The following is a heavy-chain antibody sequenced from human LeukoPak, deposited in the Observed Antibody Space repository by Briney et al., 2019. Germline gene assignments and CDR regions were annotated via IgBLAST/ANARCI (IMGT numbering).Heavy chain of an antibody. Sequence: SETLSLTCTVSGGSISSGSYYWGWIRQPPGKGLEWIGSIYYSGSTYYNPSLKSRVTISVDTSKNQFSLKLSSVTAADTAVYYCARSQHYYGRSGYYSLVLRAHFDYWGQGTLVTVSS. V-gene: IGHV4-39*01. D-gene: IGHD3-22*01. J-gene: IGHJ4*02. CDR2: IYYSGST. CDR1: GGSISSGSYY. CDR3: ARSQHYYGRSGYYSLVLRAHFDY.